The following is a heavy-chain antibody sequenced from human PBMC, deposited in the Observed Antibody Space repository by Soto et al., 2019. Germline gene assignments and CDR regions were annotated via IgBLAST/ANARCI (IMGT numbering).Heavy chain of an antibody. J-gene: IGHJ4*02. D-gene: IGHD4-4*01. CDR3: ARGMTTVTAPFDY. V-gene: IGHV4-34*01. Sequence: SETLSLTCAVYGGSFRGYYWSWIRQPPGKGLEWIGEINHSGSTNYNPSLKSRVTISVDTSKNQFSLKLSSVTAADTAVYYCARGMTTVTAPFDYWGQGTRVTVS. CDR2: INHSGST. CDR1: GGSFRGYY.